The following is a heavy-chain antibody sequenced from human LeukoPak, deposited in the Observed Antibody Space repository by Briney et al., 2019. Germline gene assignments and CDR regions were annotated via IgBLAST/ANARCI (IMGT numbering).Heavy chain of an antibody. CDR1: GGSISSYY. CDR2: IYYSGST. Sequence: PSETLSLTCTVSGGSISSYYWSWIRQPPGKGLEWIGYIYYSGSTNYNPSLKSRVTISVDTSKNQFSLKLSSVTAADTAVYYCARVFIAAAGYFDYWGQGTLVTVSS. CDR3: ARVFIAAAGYFDY. V-gene: IGHV4-59*01. D-gene: IGHD6-13*01. J-gene: IGHJ4*02.